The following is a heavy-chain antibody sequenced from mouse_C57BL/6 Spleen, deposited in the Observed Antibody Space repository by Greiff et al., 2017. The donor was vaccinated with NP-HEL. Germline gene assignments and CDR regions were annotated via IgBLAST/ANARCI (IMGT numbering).Heavy chain of an antibody. V-gene: IGHV1-55*01. CDR3: ARISYYFYYYAMDY. CDR1: GYTFTSYW. Sequence: QVQLQHPGAELVKPGASVKMSCKASGYTFTSYWITWVKQRPGQGLEWIGDIYPGSGSTNYNEKFKSKATLTVDTSSSTAYMQLSSLTSEDSAVYYCARISYYFYYYAMDYWGQGTSVTVSS. J-gene: IGHJ4*01. D-gene: IGHD1-1*01. CDR2: IYPGSGST.